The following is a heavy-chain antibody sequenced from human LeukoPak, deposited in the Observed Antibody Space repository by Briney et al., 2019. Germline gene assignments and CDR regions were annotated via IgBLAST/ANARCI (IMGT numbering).Heavy chain of an antibody. D-gene: IGHD1-26*01. V-gene: IGHV1-2*02. J-gene: IGHJ4*02. Sequence: GASVKVSCKASGYTFTGYYMHWVRQAPGQGLELMGWINPNSGGTNYAQKFQGRVTMTRDTSISTAYMELSRLRSDDTAVYYCARNIVGATGPVDYWGQGTLVTVSS. CDR1: GYTFTGYY. CDR2: INPNSGGT. CDR3: ARNIVGATGPVDY.